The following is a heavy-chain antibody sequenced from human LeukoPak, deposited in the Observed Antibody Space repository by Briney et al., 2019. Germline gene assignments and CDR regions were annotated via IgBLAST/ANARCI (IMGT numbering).Heavy chain of an antibody. CDR2: ISSSSSYI. CDR3: ASGSYYGLGIDY. Sequence: PGGSLRLSCAASGFTFSSYSMNWVRQAPGKGLEWVSSISSSSSYIYYADSVKGRFTISRDNAKNSLYLQMNSLRAEDTAVYYCASGSYYGLGIDYWGQGTLVTVSS. J-gene: IGHJ4*02. D-gene: IGHD1-26*01. V-gene: IGHV3-21*01. CDR1: GFTFSSYS.